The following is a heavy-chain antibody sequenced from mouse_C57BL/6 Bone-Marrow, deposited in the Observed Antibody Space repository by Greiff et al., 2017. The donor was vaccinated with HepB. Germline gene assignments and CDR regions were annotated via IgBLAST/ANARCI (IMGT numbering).Heavy chain of an antibody. CDR2: IDPNSGST. D-gene: IGHD1-1*01. CDR1: GYTFTSYW. CDR3: ARFPTVVATDYAMDY. V-gene: IGHV1-64*01. Sequence: QVQLQQPGAELVKPGASVKLSCKASGYTFTSYWMHWVKQRPGQGLEWIGMIDPNSGSTNYNEKFKSKATLTVDKSSSTAYMQLSSLTSEDSAVYYCARFPTVVATDYAMDYWGQGTSVTVSS. J-gene: IGHJ4*01.